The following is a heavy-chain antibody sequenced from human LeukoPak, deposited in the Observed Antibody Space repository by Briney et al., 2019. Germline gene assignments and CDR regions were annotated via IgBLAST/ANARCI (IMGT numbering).Heavy chain of an antibody. J-gene: IGHJ5*02. CDR1: GFTFSHSA. CDR2: IYSGGST. V-gene: IGHV3-66*01. CDR3: ARDPYYDSSGYPTNWFDP. D-gene: IGHD3-22*01. Sequence: GGSLRLSCAASGFTFSHSAMSWVRQAPGKGLEWVSVIYSGGSTYYADSVKGRFTISRDNSKNTLYLQMNSLRAEDTAVYYCARDPYYDSSGYPTNWFDPWGQGTLVTVSS.